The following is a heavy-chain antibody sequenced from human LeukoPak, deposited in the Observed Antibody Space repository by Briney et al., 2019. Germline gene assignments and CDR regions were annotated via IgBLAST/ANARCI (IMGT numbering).Heavy chain of an antibody. CDR3: ATGIAVAGYFDY. CDR1: GSTFSSYA. J-gene: IGHJ4*02. CDR2: ISGSGGST. D-gene: IGHD6-19*01. V-gene: IGHV3-23*01. Sequence: GGSLRLSCAASGSTFSSYAMSWVRQAPGKGLEWVSAISGSGGSTYYADSVKGRFTISRDNSKNTLYLQMNSLRAEDTAVYYCATGIAVAGYFDYWGQGTLVTVSS.